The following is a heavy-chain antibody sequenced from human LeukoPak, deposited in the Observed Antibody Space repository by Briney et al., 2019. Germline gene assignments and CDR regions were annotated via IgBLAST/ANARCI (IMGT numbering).Heavy chain of an antibody. V-gene: IGHV3-53*01. CDR1: GFTVSSNY. J-gene: IGHJ4*02. CDR3: ARAPDFWSGYIDY. CDR2: IYSGGST. Sequence: GGSLRLSCAASGFTVSSNYMSWVRQAPGKGLEWVSVIYSGGSTYYADSVKGRFTISRDNAKNSLYLQMNSLRAEDTAVYYCARAPDFWSGYIDYWGQGTLVTVSS. D-gene: IGHD3-3*01.